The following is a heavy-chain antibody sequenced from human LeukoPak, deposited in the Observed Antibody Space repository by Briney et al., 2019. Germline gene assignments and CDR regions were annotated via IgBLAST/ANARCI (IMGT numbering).Heavy chain of an antibody. Sequence: ASVKVSCKASGYTFTGYYMHWVRPAPGQGLEWMGWINPNSGGTNYAQKFQGWVTMTRDTSISTAYMELSRLRSDDTAVYYCARAIAVAGRDYYYYYGMDVGGQGTTVTVSS. J-gene: IGHJ6*02. D-gene: IGHD6-19*01. CDR1: GYTFTGYY. V-gene: IGHV1-2*04. CDR3: ARAIAVAGRDYYYYYGMDV. CDR2: INPNSGGT.